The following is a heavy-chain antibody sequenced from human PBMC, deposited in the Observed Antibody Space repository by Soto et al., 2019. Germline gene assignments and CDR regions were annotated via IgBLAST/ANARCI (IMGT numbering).Heavy chain of an antibody. CDR2: ISYDGSNK. V-gene: IGHV3-30*18. CDR1: GFTFSSYG. D-gene: IGHD3-3*01. J-gene: IGHJ3*02. Sequence: EGSLRLSCAASGFTFSSYGMHWVRQAPGKGLEWVAVISYDGSNKYYADSVKGRFTISRDNSKNKLYLQMNSLRAEDTAVYYCAKDEFPGYYDFWSGYAPGGTFDIWGQGTMVTVSS. CDR3: AKDEFPGYYDFWSGYAPGGTFDI.